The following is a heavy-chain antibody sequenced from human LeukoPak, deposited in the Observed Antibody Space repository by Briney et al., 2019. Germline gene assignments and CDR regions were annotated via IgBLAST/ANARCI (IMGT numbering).Heavy chain of an antibody. CDR1: GFTFSSYA. V-gene: IGHV3-23*01. CDR3: AKDPAALTRFYYSDY. CDR2: ISGSGGST. Sequence: GGSLRLSCAASGFTFSSYAMSWVRQAPGKGLEWVSAISGSGGSTYYADSVKGRFTISRDNSKNTLYLQMNSLRAEDTAVYYCAKDPAALTRFYYSDYWGQGTLVTVSS. J-gene: IGHJ4*02. D-gene: IGHD6-6*01.